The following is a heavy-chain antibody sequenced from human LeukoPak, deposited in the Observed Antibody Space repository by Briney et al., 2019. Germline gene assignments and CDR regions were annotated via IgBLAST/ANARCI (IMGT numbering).Heavy chain of an antibody. CDR2: ISTQAPGQGLEWMRWINTYNT. CDR3: ARGGSGTPGDFDY. V-gene: IGHV1-18*01. CDR1: GYSFNSHH. D-gene: IGHD2-2*01. Sequence: GASVKVSCKTSGYSFNSHHVHWVRQAPGQGLEWMGWISTQAPGQGLEWMRWINTYNTNYAQKFQDRVAMTTDTSTRTAYMELRSLTSDDTAVYYCARGGSGTPGDFDYWGQGTLITVSS. J-gene: IGHJ4*02.